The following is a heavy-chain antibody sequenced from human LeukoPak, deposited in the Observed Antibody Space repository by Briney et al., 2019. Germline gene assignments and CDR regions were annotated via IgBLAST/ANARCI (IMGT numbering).Heavy chain of an antibody. Sequence: GGSLRLSCAASGFTFSSYAMSWVRQAPGKGLEWVSAISGSGGSTYYADSVKGRFTISRDNAKNSLYLQMNSLRAEDTAVYYCAREGRQLAYFDYWGQGTLVTVSS. CDR3: AREGRQLAYFDY. CDR2: ISGSGGST. CDR1: GFTFSSYA. D-gene: IGHD6-13*01. J-gene: IGHJ4*02. V-gene: IGHV3-23*01.